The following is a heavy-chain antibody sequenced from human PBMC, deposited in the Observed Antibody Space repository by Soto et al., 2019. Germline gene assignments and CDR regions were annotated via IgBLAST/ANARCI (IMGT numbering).Heavy chain of an antibody. D-gene: IGHD5-12*01. CDR3: ARTTGYSGYVCDY. CDR1: GFTFSSYS. CDR2: ISSSSSYI. V-gene: IGHV3-21*01. J-gene: IGHJ4*02. Sequence: EVQLVESGGGLVKPGGSLRLSCAASGFTFSSYSMNWVRQVPGKGLEWVSSISSSSSYIYYADSVKSRFTISRDNAKNSLYLQMNSLRAEDTAVYYCARTTGYSGYVCDYWGQGTLVTVSS.